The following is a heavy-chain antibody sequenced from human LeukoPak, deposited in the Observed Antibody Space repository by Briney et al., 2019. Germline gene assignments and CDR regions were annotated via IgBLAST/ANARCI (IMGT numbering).Heavy chain of an antibody. CDR3: ARGRLGYCSSTSCFNFDY. V-gene: IGHV1-69*01. CDR1: GGTFSSYA. CDR2: IIPILGTA. Sequence: ASVKVSCKASGGTFSSYAISWVRRAPGQGLEWMGGIIPILGTANYAQKFQGRVTITADESTSTAYMELSSLRSEDTAVYYCARGRLGYCSSTSCFNFDYWGQGTLVTVSS. J-gene: IGHJ4*02. D-gene: IGHD2-2*01.